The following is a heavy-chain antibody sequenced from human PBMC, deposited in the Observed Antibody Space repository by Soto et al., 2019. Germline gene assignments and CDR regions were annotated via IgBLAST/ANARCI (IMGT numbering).Heavy chain of an antibody. CDR2: IIPIFGTA. V-gene: IGHV1-69*13. CDR3: ARGKGTGSSSSWRTNWFDP. J-gene: IGHJ5*02. Sequence: ASVKVSCKASGGTFSSYAISWVRQAPGQGLEWMGGIIPIFGTANYAQKFQGRVTITADESTSTAYMELSSLRSEDTAVYYCARGKGTGSSSSWRTNWFDPWGQGTLVTASS. CDR1: GGTFSSYA. D-gene: IGHD6-13*01.